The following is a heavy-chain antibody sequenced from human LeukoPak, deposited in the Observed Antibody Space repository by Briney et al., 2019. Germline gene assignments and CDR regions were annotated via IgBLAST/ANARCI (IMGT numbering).Heavy chain of an antibody. CDR3: AKGDCSRTSCYLIDY. D-gene: IGHD2-2*01. J-gene: IGHJ4*02. Sequence: GGSLRLSCAASGFTFNSYGMHWVRQAPGKGLGWVALIWYDGSNKYYADSVKGRFTISRDNSKNTLYMQMNSLRAEDTAVYYCAKGDCSRTSCYLIDYWGQGTLVTVSS. CDR2: IWYDGSNK. CDR1: GFTFNSYG. V-gene: IGHV3-33*06.